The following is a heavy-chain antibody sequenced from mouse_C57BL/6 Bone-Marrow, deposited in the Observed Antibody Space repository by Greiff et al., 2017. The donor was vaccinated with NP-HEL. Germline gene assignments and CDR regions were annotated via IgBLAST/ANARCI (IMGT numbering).Heavy chain of an antibody. CDR2: IHPNSGST. CDR1: GYTFTSYW. J-gene: IGHJ3*01. D-gene: IGHD2-3*01. CDR3: ARRGYDPAWFAY. V-gene: IGHV1-64*01. Sequence: QVQLQQPGAELVKPGASVKLSCKASGYTFTSYWMHWVKQRPGQGLEWIGMIHPNSGSTNYNEKFKSKATLTVDTSSSTAYMQLSSLTSEDSAVYYCARRGYDPAWFAYWGQGTLVTVSA.